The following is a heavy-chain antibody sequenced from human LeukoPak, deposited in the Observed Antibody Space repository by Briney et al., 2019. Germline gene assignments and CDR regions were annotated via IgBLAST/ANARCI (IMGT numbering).Heavy chain of an antibody. D-gene: IGHD2-8*01. J-gene: IGHJ6*02. V-gene: IGHV1-46*01. CDR1: GYNFISYY. Sequence: GASVEVSCKASGYNFISYYMHWVRQAPGQGLEWMGIINPSGGSTSYAQKFQGRVTMTRDTSTSTVYMELSSLKSEDTAVYYCAREDVVLVDAVRYYYYGMDVWGQGTTVTVSS. CDR2: INPSGGST. CDR3: AREDVVLVDAVRYYYYGMDV.